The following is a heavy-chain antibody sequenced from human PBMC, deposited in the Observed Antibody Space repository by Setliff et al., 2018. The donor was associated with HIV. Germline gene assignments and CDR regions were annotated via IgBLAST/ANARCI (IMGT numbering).Heavy chain of an antibody. V-gene: IGHV3-23*01. D-gene: IGHD6-13*01. CDR3: VRDTEVSSSWSFDY. Sequence: LRLSCAASGFTFSNYAMSWVRQAPGEGLEWVSAILSTGERTFYADSVKGRFTISRDNSKNTIFLQMNGLRGDDTAIYYCVRDTEVSSSWSFDYWGQGTLVTVSS. J-gene: IGHJ4*02. CDR2: ILSTGERT. CDR1: GFTFSNYA.